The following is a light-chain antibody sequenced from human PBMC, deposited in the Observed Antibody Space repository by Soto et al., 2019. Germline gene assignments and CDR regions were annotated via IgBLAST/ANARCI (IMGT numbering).Light chain of an antibody. V-gene: IGKV4-1*01. CDR1: QSVLSSSNNRNY. CDR3: QQYYSTPQA. CDR2: WAS. J-gene: IGKJ1*01. Sequence: DIVLTQSPDSLAVSLGERATINCKSSQSVLSSSNNRNYLAWYQQRPGQPPKLLIYWASTRESGVPDRFSGSGSGTDFTLTISRLQAEDVAVYYCQQYYSTPQAFGQGTKVEIK.